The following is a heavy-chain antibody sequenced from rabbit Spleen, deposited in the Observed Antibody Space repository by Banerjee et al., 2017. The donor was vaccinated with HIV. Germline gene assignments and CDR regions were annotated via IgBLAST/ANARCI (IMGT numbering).Heavy chain of an antibody. CDR3: ARDLLGVIGWNFYL. D-gene: IGHD1-1*01. CDR2: INAITGKP. CDR1: GFSFSNKVV. J-gene: IGHJ4*01. V-gene: IGHV1S45*01. Sequence: QEQVLESGGGLVKPEGSLKLSCTASGFSFSNKVVMCWVRQAPGKGLEWIACINAITGKPVYASWAKGRFTISRTSSTTVTLRMTSLTAADRATYFCARDLLGVIGWNFYLWGPGTLVTVS.